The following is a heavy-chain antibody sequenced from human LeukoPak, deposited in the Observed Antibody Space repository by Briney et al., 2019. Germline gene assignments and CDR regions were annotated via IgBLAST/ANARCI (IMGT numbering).Heavy chain of an antibody. J-gene: IGHJ6*02. CDR2: IYYSGST. Sequence: SETLSLTCTVSGGSISSGDYYWSWIRQPPGKGLEWIGYIYYSGSTYYNPSLKNRVTISVDTSKNQFSLKLSSVTAADTAVYYCARGDYYYGMDVWGQGTTVTVSS. CDR3: ARGDYYYGMDV. CDR1: GGSISSGDYY. V-gene: IGHV4-30-4*01.